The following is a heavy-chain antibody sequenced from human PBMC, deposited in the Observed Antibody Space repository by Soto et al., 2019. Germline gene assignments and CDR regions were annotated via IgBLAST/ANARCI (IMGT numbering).Heavy chain of an antibody. CDR2: IYHSGST. J-gene: IGHJ5*02. V-gene: IGHV4-30-2*01. D-gene: IGHD6-13*01. CDR3: AGLSRAAALFDP. CDR1: GCSISSGGYS. Sequence: QLQLQQSGSGLVNPSQTLSLTCADSGCSISSGGYSWSWIRQPPGKGLEWIRYIYHSGSTYCNTSLKSRVTISVDRSKNQFSLKLSSVTASDTAVYYCAGLSRAAALFDPWGQGTLVTVSS.